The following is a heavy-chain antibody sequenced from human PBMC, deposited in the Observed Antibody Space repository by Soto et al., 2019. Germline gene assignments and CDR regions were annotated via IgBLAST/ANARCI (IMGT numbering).Heavy chain of an antibody. V-gene: IGHV1-69*02. J-gene: IGHJ4*02. Sequence: QVQLVQSGSEEKKPGSSVKVSCKASGDTFSIYTISWVRQAPGQGLEWMGRVIPIFDITSYTQRFQGRVTITADKSTTTVYMELSSLRSEDTAVYYCARDRDNSNWPNFDFWGQGTLVTVSS. D-gene: IGHD6-13*01. CDR2: VIPIFDIT. CDR3: ARDRDNSNWPNFDF. CDR1: GDTFSIYT.